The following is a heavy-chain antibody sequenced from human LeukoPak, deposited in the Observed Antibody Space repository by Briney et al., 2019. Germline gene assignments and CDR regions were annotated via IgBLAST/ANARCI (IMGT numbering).Heavy chain of an antibody. CDR3: ARGPGLWFGERLSGMDV. Sequence: SQTLSLTCTVSGGSISSGSYYWSWIRQPAGKGLEWIGRIYTSGSTNYNPSLKSRVTISVDTSKNQFSLKLSSVTAADTAVYYCARGPGLWFGERLSGMDVWGKGTTVTVSS. D-gene: IGHD3-10*01. V-gene: IGHV4-61*02. CDR1: GGSISSGSYY. J-gene: IGHJ6*04. CDR2: IYTSGST.